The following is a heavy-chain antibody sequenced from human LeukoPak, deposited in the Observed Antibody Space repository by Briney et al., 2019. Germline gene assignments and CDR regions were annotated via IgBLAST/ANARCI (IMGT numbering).Heavy chain of an antibody. J-gene: IGHJ3*02. CDR1: GFTFSSYG. CDR3: AKAGYCSGGSCRDDAFDI. V-gene: IGHV3-30*02. Sequence: PGGSLRLSCAASGFTFSSYGMHWVRQAPGKGLEWVAVIWYDGSNKYYADSVKGRFTISRDNSKNTLYLQMNSLRAEDTAVYYCAKAGYCSGGSCRDDAFDIWGQGTMVTVSS. D-gene: IGHD2-15*01. CDR2: IWYDGSNK.